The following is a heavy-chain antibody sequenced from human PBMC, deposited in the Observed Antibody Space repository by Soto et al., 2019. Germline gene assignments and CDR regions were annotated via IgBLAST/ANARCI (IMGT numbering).Heavy chain of an antibody. J-gene: IGHJ4*02. V-gene: IGHV3-48*03. CDR1: GFTFSSYE. CDR3: ARDTYEVVPAAMNYFDY. CDR2: ISSSGSTI. Sequence: GGSLRLSCAASGFTFSSYEMNWVRQAPGKGLEWVSYISSSGSTIYYADSVKGRFTISRDNAKNSLYLQMNSLRAEDTAVYYCARDTYEVVPAAMNYFDYWGQGTLVTVSS. D-gene: IGHD2-2*01.